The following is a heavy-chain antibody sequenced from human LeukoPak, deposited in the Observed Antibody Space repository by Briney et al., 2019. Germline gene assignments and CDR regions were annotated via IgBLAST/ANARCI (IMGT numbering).Heavy chain of an antibody. CDR2: INHSGST. V-gene: IGHV4-34*01. D-gene: IGHD3-9*01. CDR1: GGSFSGYY. CDR3: ARGGRTISENYYYYGMDV. J-gene: IGHJ6*02. Sequence: SETLSLTCAVYGGSFSGYYWSWIRQPPGKGLEWIGEINHSGSTNYNPSLKSRVTISVDTSKNQFSLKLSSVTAADTAVYYYARGGRTISENYYYYGMDVWGQGTTVTVSS.